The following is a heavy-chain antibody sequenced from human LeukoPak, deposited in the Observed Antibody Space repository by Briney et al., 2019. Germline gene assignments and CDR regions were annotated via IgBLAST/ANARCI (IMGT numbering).Heavy chain of an antibody. V-gene: IGHV1-2*02. J-gene: IGHJ4*02. D-gene: IGHD3-22*01. CDR3: ARDLGGIVVVPDY. Sequence: ASVKVSCKASGYTFTGYYLHWVRQAPGQGLEWMGWINPNSGGTNYAQKFQGRVTMTRDTSISTAYMELSRLRSDDTAVYYCARDLGGIVVVPDYWGQGTLVTVSS. CDR1: GYTFTGYY. CDR2: INPNSGGT.